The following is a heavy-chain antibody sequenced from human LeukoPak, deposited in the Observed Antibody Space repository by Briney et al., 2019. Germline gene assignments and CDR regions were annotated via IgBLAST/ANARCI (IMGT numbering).Heavy chain of an antibody. J-gene: IGHJ6*02. CDR3: ARGRGITMYLSPGRMDV. V-gene: IGHV1-2*07. CDR2: INPNSGGT. D-gene: IGHD3-3*01. Sequence: ASVKVSCKASGYTFTGYYMHWVRQAPGQGLEWMGWINPNSGGTDYAHKFQGRVTMTRDTSISTAYMELSRLRSDDTAVYYCARGRGITMYLSPGRMDVWGQGTTVTVSS. CDR1: GYTFTGYY.